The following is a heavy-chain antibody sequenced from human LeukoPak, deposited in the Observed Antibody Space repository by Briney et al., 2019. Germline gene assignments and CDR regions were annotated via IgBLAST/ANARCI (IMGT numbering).Heavy chain of an antibody. D-gene: IGHD3-10*01. V-gene: IGHV1-2*02. CDR3: ARYLWFGELGFYY. J-gene: IGHJ4*02. Sequence: GASVTVSCTASGYTLTGYSMHWVRQAPGQGLEWMGWINPNSGGTNYAKKFQGRVTMTRDTSISTAYMELSRLRSDDTAVYYCARYLWFGELGFYYWGQGTLVTVSS. CDR2: INPNSGGT. CDR1: GYTLTGYS.